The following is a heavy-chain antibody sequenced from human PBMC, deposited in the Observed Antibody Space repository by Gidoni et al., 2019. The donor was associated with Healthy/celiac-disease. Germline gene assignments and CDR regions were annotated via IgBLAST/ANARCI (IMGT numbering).Heavy chain of an antibody. CDR3: ARAPRYSSSSGLGNWFDP. CDR2: IYYSGST. CDR1: GGSIRSGGSY. J-gene: IGHJ5*02. Sequence: QVQLQESGPGLVKPSQTLSLPCTVSGGSIRSGGSYWSWIRQHPGKGLEWIGYIYYSGSTYYNPSLKSRVTISVDTSKNEFSLKLSSVTAADTAVYYCARAPRYSSSSGLGNWFDPWGQGTLVTVSS. D-gene: IGHD6-6*01. V-gene: IGHV4-31*03.